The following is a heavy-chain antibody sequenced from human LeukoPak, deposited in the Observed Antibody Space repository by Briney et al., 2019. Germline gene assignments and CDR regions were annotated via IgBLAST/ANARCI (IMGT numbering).Heavy chain of an antibody. V-gene: IGHV3-30*18. J-gene: IGHJ4*02. CDR1: GFTFSTYG. CDR2: ISYDGSNK. Sequence: PGRSLRLSCAASGFTFSTYGMNWVGQAPGKGLEWVAVISYDGSNKYYADSVKGRFTISRDNSKNTLYLQMNSLRSEDTAVYYCAKDASSWTPEFDYWGQGTLVTVSS. D-gene: IGHD6-13*01. CDR3: AKDASSWTPEFDY.